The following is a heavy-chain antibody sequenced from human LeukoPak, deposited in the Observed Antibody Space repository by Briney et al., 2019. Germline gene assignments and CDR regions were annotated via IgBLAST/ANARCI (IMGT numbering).Heavy chain of an antibody. CDR1: GFTFSSYA. D-gene: IGHD4-17*01. CDR2: IWYDGSNK. J-gene: IGHJ4*02. Sequence: GRSLRLSCAASGFTFSSYAMHWVRQAPGKGLEWVAVIWYDGSNKYYADSVKGRFTISRDNSKNTLYLQMNSLRAEDTAVYYCARDQFSIYGDYDYWGQGTLVTVSS. V-gene: IGHV3-33*08. CDR3: ARDQFSIYGDYDY.